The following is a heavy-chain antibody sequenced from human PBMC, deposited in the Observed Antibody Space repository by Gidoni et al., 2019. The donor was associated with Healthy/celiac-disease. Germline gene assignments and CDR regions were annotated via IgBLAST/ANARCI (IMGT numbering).Heavy chain of an antibody. V-gene: IGHV1-46*01. D-gene: IGHD5-12*01. CDR2: INPRGGST. CDR3: ARDVASAFDY. J-gene: IGHJ4*02. Sequence: QVQLVQSGAAVKKPGASVTVSCKASGYTFTSYYMHWVRQAHGQGLECMGIINPRGGSTSYAQKVQGRVTMTRDTSTSTVYMELSSLRSEDTAVYYCARDVASAFDYWGQGTLVTVSS. CDR1: GYTFTSYY.